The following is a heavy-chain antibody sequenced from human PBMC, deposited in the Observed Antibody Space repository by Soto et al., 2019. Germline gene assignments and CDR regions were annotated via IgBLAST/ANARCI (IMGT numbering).Heavy chain of an antibody. Sequence: QVQLVESGGGVGKPGGSLRLSCAASGFTFSDYYMSWTRQAPGKGLEWVAYISGSSGNIYYADSVKGRFTISRDNAKNSLYLQMNSRRDDDTAVYYCARDRYSGSDAYMDVWGNGTTVTVSS. V-gene: IGHV3-11*01. CDR2: ISGSSGNI. D-gene: IGHD5-12*01. J-gene: IGHJ6*03. CDR3: ARDRYSGSDAYMDV. CDR1: GFTFSDYY.